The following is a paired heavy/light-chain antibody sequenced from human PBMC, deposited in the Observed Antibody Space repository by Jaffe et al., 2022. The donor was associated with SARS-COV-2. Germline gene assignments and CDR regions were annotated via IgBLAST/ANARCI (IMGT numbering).Light chain of an antibody. V-gene: IGKV3-20*01. CDR3: QQYGSSLTWT. Sequence: EIVLTQSPGTLSLSPGERATLSCRASQSVSSNYLAWYQQKPGQAPRLLIYGAFSRATGIPDRFSGSGSGTDFTLTISRLEPEDFAVYYCQQYGSSLTWTFGQGTKVEIK. CDR2: GAF. J-gene: IGKJ1*01. CDR1: QSVSSNY.
Heavy chain of an antibody. CDR3: ARDQEGDGFTDY. Sequence: QVQLVQSGAEVKKPGASVKVSCKASGYTFTSYYIHWVRQAPGQGLEWMGIINPSGGTTRNARKKVQGRVTMTSDTSTSTVYMELSSLRSEDTAVYYCARDQEGDGFTDYWGQGTLVTVSS. V-gene: IGHV1-46*04. CDR2: INPSGGTT. J-gene: IGHJ4*02. CDR1: GYTFTSYY. D-gene: IGHD1-26*01.